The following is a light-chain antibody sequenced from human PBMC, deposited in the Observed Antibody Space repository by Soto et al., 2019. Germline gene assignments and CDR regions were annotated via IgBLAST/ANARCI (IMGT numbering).Light chain of an antibody. Sequence: EREMTQYPATLSVSPGERATLSCRASQSLGTNLAWFQQKPGQVPRLLIHGASTRATGIPARFSGSGSGTDFTLTISSLLSQDFAVYNWQQYNQWPRTFGQGTKV. J-gene: IGKJ1*01. CDR3: QQYNQWPRT. CDR2: GAS. CDR1: QSLGTN. V-gene: IGKV3-15*01.